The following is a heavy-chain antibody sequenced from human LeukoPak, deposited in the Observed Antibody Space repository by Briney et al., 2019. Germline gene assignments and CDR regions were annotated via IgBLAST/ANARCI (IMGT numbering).Heavy chain of an antibody. CDR1: GGSVSSGSYY. V-gene: IGHV4-61*01. J-gene: IGHJ6*04. CDR3: ARDRRAMVRGVPFNYGMDV. CDR2: IYYSGST. D-gene: IGHD3-10*01. Sequence: SGTLSLTCTVSGGSVSSGSYYWSWIRQPPGKGLEWIGYIYYSGSTNYNPSLKSRVTISVDTSKNQFSLKLSSVTAADTAVYYCARDRRAMVRGVPFNYGMDVWGKGTTVTVSS.